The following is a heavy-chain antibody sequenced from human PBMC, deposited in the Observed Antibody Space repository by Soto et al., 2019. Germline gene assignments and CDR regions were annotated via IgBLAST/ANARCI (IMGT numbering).Heavy chain of an antibody. J-gene: IGHJ4*02. CDR3: AADFAYDYIWGSYRSDY. Sequence: QMQLVQSGPEVKKPGTSVKVSCKASGFTFTSSAMQWVRQARGQRLEWIGWIVVGSGNTNYAQKFQESVTITRDMSTRRASMELSSLRSEDTAVYYCAADFAYDYIWGSYRSDYWVQGTLVTVSS. V-gene: IGHV1-58*02. D-gene: IGHD3-16*02. CDR2: IVVGSGNT. CDR1: GFTFTSSA.